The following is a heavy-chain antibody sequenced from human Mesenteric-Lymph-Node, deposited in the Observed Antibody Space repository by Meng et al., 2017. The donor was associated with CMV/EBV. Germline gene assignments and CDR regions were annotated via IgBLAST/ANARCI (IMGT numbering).Heavy chain of an antibody. J-gene: IGHJ4*02. CDR2: IMPILGTA. V-gene: IGHV1-69*15. CDR3: ARGSFSSDCRFDY. CDR1: GVTFRSDA. Sequence: KAAGVTFRSDAISWVHQAPGQGLEWMGKIMPILGTANYAQKFQGRITITADESTSTAYMKLSSLRSEDTAVYYCARGSFSSDCRFDYWGQGTLVTVSS. D-gene: IGHD6-13*01.